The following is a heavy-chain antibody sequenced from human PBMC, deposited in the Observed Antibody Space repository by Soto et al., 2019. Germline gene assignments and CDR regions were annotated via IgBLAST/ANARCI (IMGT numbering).Heavy chain of an antibody. Sequence: GESLKISGKGSGSSFTSHWIGWVRQMPGKGLEWMGIIYPGDSDTRYSPSFQGQVTISADKSISTAYLQWSSLKASDTAMYYCARLSGYCSGGSCYRSWFDPWGQGTLVTVSS. J-gene: IGHJ5*02. CDR3: ARLSGYCSGGSCYRSWFDP. V-gene: IGHV5-51*01. CDR1: GSSFTSHW. D-gene: IGHD2-15*01. CDR2: IYPGDSDT.